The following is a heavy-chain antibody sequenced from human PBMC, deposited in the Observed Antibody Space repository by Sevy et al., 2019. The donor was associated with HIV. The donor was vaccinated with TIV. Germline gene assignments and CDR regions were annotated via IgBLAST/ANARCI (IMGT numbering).Heavy chain of an antibody. CDR3: ARASPHCSSTSCYPTYYYYYGMDV. V-gene: IGHV4-61*01. CDR1: GGSVSSGSYY. CDR2: IYYSGST. J-gene: IGHJ6*02. Sequence: SETLSLTCTVSGGSVSSGSYYWSWIRQPPGKGLEWIGYIYYSGSTNYNPSHKSRVTISVDTSKNQFSLKLSSVTAADTAVYYCARASPHCSSTSCYPTYYYYYGMDVWGQGTTVTVSS. D-gene: IGHD2-2*01.